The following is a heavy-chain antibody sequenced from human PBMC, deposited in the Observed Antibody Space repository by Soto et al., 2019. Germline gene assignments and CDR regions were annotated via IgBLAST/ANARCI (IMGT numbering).Heavy chain of an antibody. Sequence: EVQLVESGGGLIQPGGSLRLSWAASGFSFNTYAMNWVRQAPGKGLEWISYISSSSSRIYYADSVKGRFTLSRDNAKNSLYLQMNSLRAEDTAVYYCASDPGIAAAGMDYWGQGTLGTVSS. V-gene: IGHV3-48*04. CDR1: GFSFNTYA. CDR2: ISSSSSRI. J-gene: IGHJ4*02. D-gene: IGHD6-25*01. CDR3: ASDPGIAAAGMDY.